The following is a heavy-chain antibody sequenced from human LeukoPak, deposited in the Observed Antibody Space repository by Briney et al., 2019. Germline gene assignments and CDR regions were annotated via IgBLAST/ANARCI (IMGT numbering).Heavy chain of an antibody. D-gene: IGHD2-15*01. V-gene: IGHV1-8*01. CDR2: MNTNNGNK. Sequence: VASVKVSCKASGYTFTSYDINWVRQATGQGLEWMGWMNTNNGNKGYAQKFQGRVTMTRNTSISTAYMELSSLRSEDTAVYYCARGGSFRGPDYWGQGTLVTVSS. J-gene: IGHJ4*02. CDR3: ARGGSFRGPDY. CDR1: GYTFTSYD.